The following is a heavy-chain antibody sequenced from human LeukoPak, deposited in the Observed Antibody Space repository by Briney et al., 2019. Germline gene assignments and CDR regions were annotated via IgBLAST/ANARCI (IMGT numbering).Heavy chain of an antibody. CDR2: INTNTGNP. D-gene: IGHD6-19*01. Sequence: ASVKVSCKASGYTFTSYAMNWVRQAPGQGLEWMGWINTNTGNPTYAQGFTERFVFSLDTSVSTAYLQISSLKAEDTAVYYCARAHSSGWSQSYYFDYWGQGTLVTVSS. V-gene: IGHV7-4-1*02. CDR3: ARAHSSGWSQSYYFDY. CDR1: GYTFTSYA. J-gene: IGHJ4*02.